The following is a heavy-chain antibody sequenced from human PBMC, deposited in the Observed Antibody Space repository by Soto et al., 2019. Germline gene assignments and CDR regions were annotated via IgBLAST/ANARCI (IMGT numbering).Heavy chain of an antibody. CDR3: ARVYCSSTSCYYNWFDP. CDR1: GFTFSDYY. V-gene: IGHV3-11*06. CDR2: ISSSSSYT. Sequence: GGSLRLSCAASGFTFSDYYMSWIRQAPGKGLEWVSYISSSSSYTNYADSVKGRFTISRDNAKNSLYLQMNSLRAEDTAVYYCARVYCSSTSCYYNWFDPWGQGTLVTVSS. J-gene: IGHJ5*02. D-gene: IGHD2-2*01.